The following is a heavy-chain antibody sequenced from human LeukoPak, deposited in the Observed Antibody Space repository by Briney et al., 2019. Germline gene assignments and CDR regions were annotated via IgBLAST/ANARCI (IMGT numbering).Heavy chain of an antibody. V-gene: IGHV3-23*01. CDR1: GFTFSSYA. Sequence: PGGSLRLSCAASGFTFSSYAMSWVRQAPGKGLEWVSAISGSGGSTYYADSVKGRFTISRDNSKNTLYLQMNSLRAEDTAVYYCAKDGELRYFDWLLPGYFVYWGQGTLVTVSS. CDR3: AKDGELRYFDWLLPGYFVY. CDR2: ISGSGGST. D-gene: IGHD3-9*01. J-gene: IGHJ4*02.